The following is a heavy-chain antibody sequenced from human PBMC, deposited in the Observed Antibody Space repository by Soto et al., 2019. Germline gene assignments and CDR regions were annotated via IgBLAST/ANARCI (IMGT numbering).Heavy chain of an antibody. V-gene: IGHV4-59*01. J-gene: IGHJ6*04. Sequence: PSETLSLTCTVSGGSISSYYWSWIRQPPGKGLEWIGYIYYSGSTNYNPSLKSRVTISVDTSKNQFSLKLSSVTAADTAVYYCARAKLRYFDWPMDVWGKGTTVTVSS. D-gene: IGHD3-9*01. CDR3: ARAKLRYFDWPMDV. CDR1: GGSISSYY. CDR2: IYYSGST.